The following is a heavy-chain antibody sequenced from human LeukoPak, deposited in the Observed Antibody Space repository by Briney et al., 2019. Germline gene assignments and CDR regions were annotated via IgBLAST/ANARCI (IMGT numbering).Heavy chain of an antibody. J-gene: IGHJ3*02. CDR3: AKPRGEEWLVGLYDAFDI. V-gene: IGHV3-23*01. CDR2: ISGSDGST. Sequence: PGGSLRLSCAASGFTFSSYAMHWVRQAPGKGLEWVSVISGSDGSTYYADSVKGRFTISRDNSKNTLYLQMNSLRAEDTAVFYCAKPRGEEWLVGLYDAFDIWGQGTMVTVSS. D-gene: IGHD6-19*01. CDR1: GFTFSSYA.